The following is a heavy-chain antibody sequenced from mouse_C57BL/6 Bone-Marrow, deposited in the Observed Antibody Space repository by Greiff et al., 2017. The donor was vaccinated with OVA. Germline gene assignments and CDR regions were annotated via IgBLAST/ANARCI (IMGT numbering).Heavy chain of an antibody. J-gene: IGHJ4*01. V-gene: IGHV1-78*01. CDR2: IYPRDGST. CDR3: ARERVVAPYYYAMDY. Sequence: VQLQQSDAELVKPGASVKISCKVSGYTFTDHTIHWMKQRPEQGLEWIGYIYPRDGSTKYNEKFKGKATLTADKSSSTAYMQLNSLTSEDSAVYFCARERVVAPYYYAMDYWGQGTSVTVSS. D-gene: IGHD1-1*01. CDR1: GYTFTDHT.